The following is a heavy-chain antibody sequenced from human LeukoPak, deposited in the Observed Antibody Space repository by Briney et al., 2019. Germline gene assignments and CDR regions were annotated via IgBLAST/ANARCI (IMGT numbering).Heavy chain of an antibody. CDR1: GFTFSSYA. Sequence: GGSLRLSCAASGFTFSSYAMSWVRQAPGKGLEWVSAISGSGGSTYYADSVKGRFTISRDNSKNTLYLQMNSLRAGDTAVYYCAKTWGSKGRRDNYFNYWGQGTLVTVSS. D-gene: IGHD7-27*01. J-gene: IGHJ4*02. V-gene: IGHV3-23*01. CDR2: ISGSGGST. CDR3: AKTWGSKGRRDNYFNY.